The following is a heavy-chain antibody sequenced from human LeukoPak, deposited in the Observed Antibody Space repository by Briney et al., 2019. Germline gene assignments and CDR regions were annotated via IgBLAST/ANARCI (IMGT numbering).Heavy chain of an antibody. V-gene: IGHV1-18*01. Sequence: ASVKVPCKASGYTFTSYGISWVRQAPGQGLEWMGWISAYNGNTNYAQKLQGRVTMTTDTSTSTAYMELRSLRSDDTAVYYCARDREYSSSWYEYYYYGMDVWGQGTTVTVSS. CDR3: ARDREYSSSWYEYYYYGMDV. CDR1: GYTFTSYG. CDR2: ISAYNGNT. D-gene: IGHD6-13*01. J-gene: IGHJ6*02.